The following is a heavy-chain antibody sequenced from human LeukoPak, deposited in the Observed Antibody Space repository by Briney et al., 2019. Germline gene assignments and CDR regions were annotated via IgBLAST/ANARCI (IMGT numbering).Heavy chain of an antibody. V-gene: IGHV3-30*02. J-gene: IGHJ4*01. Sequence: PGGSLRLSCAASGFTFSSYGMHWVRQAPGKGLEWVAFIRYDGNNKYYADSVKGRFTISRDNSKNTLYLQMNSLRPEDTAVYYCAKGNAYYDFWSGHRIYYWGQGTLVTVST. CDR3: AKGNAYYDFWSGHRIYY. CDR2: IRYDGNNK. D-gene: IGHD3-3*01. CDR1: GFTFSSYG.